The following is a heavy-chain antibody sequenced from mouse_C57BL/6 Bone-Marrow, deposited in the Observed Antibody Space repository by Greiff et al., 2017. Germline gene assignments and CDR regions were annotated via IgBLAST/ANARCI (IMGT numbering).Heavy chain of an antibody. Sequence: QVHVKQSGAELVRPGTSVKVFCKASGYAFTNYLIGWVKQRPGQGLEWIGVINPGSGGTNDNEKLKGKATPTADKSSSTAYMQLSSRTSEDSAVYFCARGGFDYWGQGTTLTVSS. J-gene: IGHJ2*01. CDR1: GYAFTNYL. CDR2: INPGSGGT. V-gene: IGHV1-54*01. CDR3: ARGGFDY.